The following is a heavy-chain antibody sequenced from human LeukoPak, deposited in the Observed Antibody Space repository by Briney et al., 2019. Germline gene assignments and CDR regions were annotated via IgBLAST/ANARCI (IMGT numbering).Heavy chain of an antibody. CDR1: GGSISSGGYY. CDR3: ARAKYYDFWSGYPISGYYYGMDV. D-gene: IGHD3-3*01. Sequence: SETLSLTCTVSGGSISSGGYYWSWIRQHPGKGLEWIGYIYYSGSTYYNPSLKSRVTISVDTSKNQFSLKLSSVTAADTAVYYCARAKYYDFWSGYPISGYYYGMDVWGQGTTVTVSS. CDR2: IYYSGST. J-gene: IGHJ6*02. V-gene: IGHV4-31*03.